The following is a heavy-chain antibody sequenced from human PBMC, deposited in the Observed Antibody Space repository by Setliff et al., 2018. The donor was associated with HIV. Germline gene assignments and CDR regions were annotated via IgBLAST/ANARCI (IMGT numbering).Heavy chain of an antibody. J-gene: IGHJ6*02. CDR2: FDPEHDKT. CDR3: ARGGWSGGGPLHYSYYYLDV. CDR1: GYTLTDLS. D-gene: IGHD2-15*01. Sequence: ASVKVSCKVSGYTLTDLSIHWVRQAPGKGLEWMGGFDPEHDKTIYAQKFQGRVTMTEDTSTDTAYMQLNSLRSEDTAVYYCARGGWSGGGPLHYSYYYLDVWGQGTAVTVSS. V-gene: IGHV1-24*01.